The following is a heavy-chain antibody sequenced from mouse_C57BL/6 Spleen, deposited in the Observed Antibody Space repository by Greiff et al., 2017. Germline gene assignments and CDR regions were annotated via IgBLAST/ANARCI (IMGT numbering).Heavy chain of an antibody. CDR3: ARSGGWAY. CDR2: IYPGDGDT. V-gene: IGHV1-82*01. J-gene: IGHJ3*01. Sequence: QVQLQQSGPELVKPGASVKISCKASGYAFSSSWMNWVKQRPGKGLEWIGRIYPGDGDTNYNGKFKGKATLTADKSSSTAYMQLSSLTSEDSAVYFCARSGGWAYWGQGTLVTVSA. D-gene: IGHD3-1*01. CDR1: GYAFSSSW.